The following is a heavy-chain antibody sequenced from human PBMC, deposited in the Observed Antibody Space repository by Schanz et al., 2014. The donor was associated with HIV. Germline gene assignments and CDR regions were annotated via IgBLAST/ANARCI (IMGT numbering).Heavy chain of an antibody. J-gene: IGHJ6*02. CDR3: AKARVSTVRPLPRHFHDMDV. CDR2: ISYDGSNK. V-gene: IGHV3-30*19. CDR1: GFTFSDHG. Sequence: QLRLVESGGGVVRPGTSLRLSCAASGFTFSDHGMHWVRQAPGKGLEWVAVISYDGSNKYYADSVKGRFTISRDNSKNTLYLQRNSLRAEDTAVYFCAKARVSTVRPLPRHFHDMDVWGRGTTVIVSS. D-gene: IGHD3-10*01.